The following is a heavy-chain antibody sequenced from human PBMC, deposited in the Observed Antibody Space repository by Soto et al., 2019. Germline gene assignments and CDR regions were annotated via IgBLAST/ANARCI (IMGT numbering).Heavy chain of an antibody. Sequence: PSETLSLTCAVYGESFSGFYWSWIRQPPGKGLEWIGEINHSGSTNYNPSLKSRVTISIDTSKNQFSLKLSSVTAADTAVYYCARGGPDLATIGSFDYWGQGXLVTVYS. V-gene: IGHV4-34*01. CDR1: GESFSGFY. CDR3: ARGGPDLATIGSFDY. J-gene: IGHJ4*02. CDR2: INHSGST.